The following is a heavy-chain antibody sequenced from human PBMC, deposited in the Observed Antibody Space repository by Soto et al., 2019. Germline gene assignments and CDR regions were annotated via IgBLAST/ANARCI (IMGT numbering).Heavy chain of an antibody. Sequence: ASVKVSCKASGGTFSSYAISWVRQAPGQGLEWMGWISGYNGNTNYAQKFQGRVTMTTDTSTSTAYMELRSLRSDDTAVYYCARAKAAPDAFDIWGQGTMVTVSS. D-gene: IGHD2-15*01. CDR1: GGTFSSYA. J-gene: IGHJ3*02. CDR3: ARAKAAPDAFDI. CDR2: ISGYNGNT. V-gene: IGHV1-18*01.